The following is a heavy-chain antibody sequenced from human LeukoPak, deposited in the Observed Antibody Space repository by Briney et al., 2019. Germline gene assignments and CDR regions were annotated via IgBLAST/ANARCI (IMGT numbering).Heavy chain of an antibody. D-gene: IGHD6-19*01. CDR1: GGTFSSYA. V-gene: IGHV1-69*05. Sequence: GASVKVSCKASGGTFSSYAISWVRQAPGQGLEWMGGIIPIFGTANYAQKFQGRVTITTDESTSTAYMELSSLRSEDTAVYYCARDGGLVAVAALDYWGQGTLVTVSS. CDR3: ARDGGLVAVAALDY. J-gene: IGHJ4*02. CDR2: IIPIFGTA.